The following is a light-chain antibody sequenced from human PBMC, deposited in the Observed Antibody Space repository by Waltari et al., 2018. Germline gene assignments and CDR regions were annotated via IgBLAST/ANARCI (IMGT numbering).Light chain of an antibody. V-gene: IGLV1-44*01. CDR2: FND. Sequence: HSVLTQPPSASASPGQMVNISCSGGNSNIGSHAVNWFHQPPGTAPKLAIYFNDHRPSGVPDRFSASRSGTSASLAISGLQSEDEGDYYCAAWDDGFVVFGGGTKLTVL. CDR1: NSNIGSHA. CDR3: AAWDDGFVV. J-gene: IGLJ3*02.